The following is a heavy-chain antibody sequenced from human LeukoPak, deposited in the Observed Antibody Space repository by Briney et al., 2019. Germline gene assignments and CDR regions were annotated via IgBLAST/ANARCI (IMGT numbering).Heavy chain of an antibody. J-gene: IGHJ4*02. D-gene: IGHD3-10*01. CDR1: GGTFSSYA. V-gene: IGHV1-69*05. Sequence: ASVKVSCKASGGTFSSYAISWLRQAPGQGLEWMGRIIPIFGTANYAQKFQGRVTITTDESTSTAYMELSSLRSEDTAVYYCAREVITMVRGVISPVASDYWGQGTLVTVSS. CDR3: AREVITMVRGVISPVASDY. CDR2: IIPIFGTA.